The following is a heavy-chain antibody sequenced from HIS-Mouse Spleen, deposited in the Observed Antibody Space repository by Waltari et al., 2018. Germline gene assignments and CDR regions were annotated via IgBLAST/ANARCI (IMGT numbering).Heavy chain of an antibody. CDR2: SYSGGST. Sequence: EVQLVESGGGLVQPGGSLRLSCAASGFTVSSNYMSWVRQAPGKGLGWVSVSYSGGSTYYADSVKGRFTISRDNSKNTLYLQMNSLRAEDTAVYYCARDPWRSSSSFDYWGQGTLVTVSS. CDR3: ARDPWRSSSSFDY. J-gene: IGHJ4*02. CDR1: GFTVSSNY. V-gene: IGHV3-66*01. D-gene: IGHD6-6*01.